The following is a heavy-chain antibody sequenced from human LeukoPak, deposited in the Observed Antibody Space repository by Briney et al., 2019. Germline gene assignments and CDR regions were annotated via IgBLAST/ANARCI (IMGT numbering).Heavy chain of an antibody. CDR3: ARTPRYYYGSGSYSPVADY. Sequence: SGPTLVNPSQTLTLTCTFSGFSLSTSGTCVSWIRQPPGKALEWLALIDWDDDKYYSTSLKTRLTISKDTSKNQVVLTMTNMDPVDTATYYCARTPRYYYGSGSYSPVADYWGQGTLVTVSS. CDR1: GFSLSTSGTC. J-gene: IGHJ4*02. D-gene: IGHD3-10*01. CDR2: IDWDDDK. V-gene: IGHV2-70*01.